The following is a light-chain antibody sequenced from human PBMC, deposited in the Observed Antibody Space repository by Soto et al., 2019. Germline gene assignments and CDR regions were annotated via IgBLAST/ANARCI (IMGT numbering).Light chain of an antibody. V-gene: IGKV1-9*01. Sequence: IQLTQSPSSLSAAVGDRVTITCRASQDISRALAWYQQKPGKAPNLLISPASNLRSGVPSRFSGSGSGTDFTLTINGLQPEDFATYWCQQLYGYPLTFGGGAKVEIK. CDR1: QDISRA. J-gene: IGKJ4*01. CDR2: PAS. CDR3: QQLYGYPLT.